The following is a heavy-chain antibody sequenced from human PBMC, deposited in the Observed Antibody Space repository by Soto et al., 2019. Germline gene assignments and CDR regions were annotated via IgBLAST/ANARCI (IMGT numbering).Heavy chain of an antibody. CDR2: IYYSGST. Sequence: SETLSLTCTVSGFSISSGAYYLSWIRQHPGKGLEWIGYIYYSGSTNYNPSLKSRVTISVDTSKSQFSLKLSSVTAADTAVYYCARDAYYGSGSYRPYWFDPWGQGTLVTVSS. CDR3: ARDAYYGSGSYRPYWFDP. D-gene: IGHD3-10*01. CDR1: GFSISSGAYY. J-gene: IGHJ5*02. V-gene: IGHV4-61*08.